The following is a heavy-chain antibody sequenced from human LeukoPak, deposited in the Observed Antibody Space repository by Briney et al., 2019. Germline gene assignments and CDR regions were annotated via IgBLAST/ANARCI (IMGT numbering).Heavy chain of an antibody. CDR2: IVVGSGNT. V-gene: IGHV1-58*02. Sequence: ASVKVSCKASGFTFTSSAMQWVRQARGQRLEWIGWIVVGSGNTNYAQKFQERVTITRGMSTSTAYMELSSLRSEDTAVYYCAATVGSGSCKGDTFDYWGQGTLVTVSS. CDR1: GFTFTSSA. J-gene: IGHJ4*02. CDR3: AATVGSGSCKGDTFDY. D-gene: IGHD3-10*01.